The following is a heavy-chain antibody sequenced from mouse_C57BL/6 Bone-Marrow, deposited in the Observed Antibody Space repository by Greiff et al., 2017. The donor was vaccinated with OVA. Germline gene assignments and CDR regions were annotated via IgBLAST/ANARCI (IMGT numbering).Heavy chain of an antibody. CDR3: ARESIYYGDYPDT. D-gene: IGHD2-13*01. V-gene: IGHV1-26*01. Sequence: VQLQQSGPELVKPGASVKISCKASGYTFTDYYMNWVKQSHGKSLEWIGDINPNNGGTSYNQKFKGKATLTVDKSSSTAYMELRSLTSEDSAVSDCARESIYYGDYPDTWGQGTSVTVSS. CDR1: GYTFTDYY. CDR2: INPNNGGT. J-gene: IGHJ4*01.